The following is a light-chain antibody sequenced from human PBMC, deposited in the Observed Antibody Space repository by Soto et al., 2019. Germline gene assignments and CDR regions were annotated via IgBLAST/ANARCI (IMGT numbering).Light chain of an antibody. CDR2: GAS. J-gene: IGKJ4*01. CDR1: QSVSSSY. V-gene: IGKV3-20*01. Sequence: EIVLTQSPGTLSLSPGERATLSCRASQSVSSSYLAWYQQKPGQAPRLLIYGASSRATGIPDRFSGSGSGTDFTRTISRLEPEVFSVYYCQQYGSTFGGGTKVDIK. CDR3: QQYGST.